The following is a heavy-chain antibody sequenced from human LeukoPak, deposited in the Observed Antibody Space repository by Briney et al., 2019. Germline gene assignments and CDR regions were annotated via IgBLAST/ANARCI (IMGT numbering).Heavy chain of an antibody. J-gene: IGHJ4*02. CDR2: IYHSGIT. D-gene: IGHD5/OR15-5a*01. V-gene: IGHV4-38-2*02. CDR1: DYSISSGYGYY. CDR3: ATLVSTRYYFDY. Sequence: SETLSLTCTVSDYSISSGYGYYWGWIRQPPGKGLEWVGNIYHSGITYYNHFNSSLKSRVTISIDTSKNQFSLRLTSVTAADTAVYFCATLVSTRYYFDYWGQGTLVTVSS.